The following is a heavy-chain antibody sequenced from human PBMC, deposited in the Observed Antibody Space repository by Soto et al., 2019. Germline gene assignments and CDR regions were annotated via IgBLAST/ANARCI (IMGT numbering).Heavy chain of an antibody. Sequence: QVQLVESGGGVVQPGRSLRLSCAASGFTISSYGMHWVRQAPGKGLEWVAVISYDGSKKYYADSVKGRFTISRDNSKNTLYLQMNSLRAEDTAVYYCAKDQYSSSSEVDYWGQGTLVTVSS. V-gene: IGHV3-30*18. CDR2: ISYDGSKK. D-gene: IGHD6-6*01. CDR1: GFTISSYG. CDR3: AKDQYSSSSEVDY. J-gene: IGHJ4*02.